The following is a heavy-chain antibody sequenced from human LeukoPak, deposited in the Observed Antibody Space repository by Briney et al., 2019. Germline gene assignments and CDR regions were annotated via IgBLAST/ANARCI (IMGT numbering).Heavy chain of an antibody. CDR1: GFTFSTFA. Sequence: PGGSLRLSCAASGFTFSTFAMNWVRQAPGKGLEWVSVIGGSGGDTDYADSVKGRFTISRDNSKNTLYLQMNSLRAEDTAVYYCARRLGGSSSSWYANSAEYFQHWGQGTLVTVSS. D-gene: IGHD6-13*01. CDR2: IGGSGGDT. V-gene: IGHV3-23*01. J-gene: IGHJ1*01. CDR3: ARRLGGSSSSWYANSAEYFQH.